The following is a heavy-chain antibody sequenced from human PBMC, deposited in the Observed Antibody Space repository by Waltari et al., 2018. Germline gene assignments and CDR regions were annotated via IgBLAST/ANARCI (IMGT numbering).Heavy chain of an antibody. J-gene: IGHJ3*02. D-gene: IGHD5-12*01. CDR1: GGTFSSYA. CDR3: ARIIVATSGGGGDAFDI. Sequence: QVQLVQSGAEVKKPGSSVKVSCKASGGTFSSYAISWVRQAPGQGLEWMGGIIPIVGTANYEQKFQGRVTITADESTSTAYMELSSLRSEDTAVYYCARIIVATSGGGGDAFDIWGQGTMVTVSS. V-gene: IGHV1-69*13. CDR2: IIPIVGTA.